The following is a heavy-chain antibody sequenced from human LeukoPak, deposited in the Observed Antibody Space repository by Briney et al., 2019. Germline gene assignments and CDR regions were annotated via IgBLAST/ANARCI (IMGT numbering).Heavy chain of an antibody. J-gene: IGHJ3*02. Sequence: PGGSLRLSCAASGFTFSSYSMNWVRQPPGKGLEWIGSIYYSGSTYYNPSLKSRVTISVDTSKNQFSLKLSSVTAADTAVYYCARDSPAEAFDIWGQGTMVTVSS. CDR1: GFTFSSYS. V-gene: IGHV4-39*07. CDR3: ARDSPAEAFDI. CDR2: IYYSGST. D-gene: IGHD2-2*01.